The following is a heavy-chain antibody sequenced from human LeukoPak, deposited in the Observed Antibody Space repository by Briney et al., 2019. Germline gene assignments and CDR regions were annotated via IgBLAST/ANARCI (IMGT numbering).Heavy chain of an antibody. V-gene: IGHV3-23*01. CDR1: GFTFSSYG. J-gene: IGHJ3*02. D-gene: IGHD3-22*01. CDR3: AREPIAGDAFDI. Sequence: GGSLRLSCAASGFTFSSYGMSWVRQAPGKGLEWVSAFSGSGGSTYYADSVKGRFTISRDNSKNTLYLQMNSLRAEDTAVYYCAREPIAGDAFDIWGQGTMVTVSS. CDR2: FSGSGGST.